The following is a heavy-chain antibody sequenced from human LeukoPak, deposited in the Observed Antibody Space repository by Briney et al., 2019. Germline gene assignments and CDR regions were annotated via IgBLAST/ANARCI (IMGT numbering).Heavy chain of an antibody. CDR3: ARLGGSGYFYFDS. CDR1: GYSINNRNW. D-gene: IGHD6-19*01. Sequence: SDTLSLTCAVSGYSINNRNWWGWVRQPPGKGLEWIGYIYFSGSAYYSPSLMGRVTVSLDTSKNQFSLKLRSVTAVDTAVYYCARLGGSGYFYFDSWGPGTLVTVSS. V-gene: IGHV4-28*01. J-gene: IGHJ4*02. CDR2: IYFSGSA.